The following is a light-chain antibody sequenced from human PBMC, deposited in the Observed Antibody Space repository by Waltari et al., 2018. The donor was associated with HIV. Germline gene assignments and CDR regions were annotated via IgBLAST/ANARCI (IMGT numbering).Light chain of an antibody. Sequence: EVVMTQSSATLSVSPGARATLSCRASQSVRTHLAWYLQKPGQPPRLLIYGASTRATGVPARFSGSGSGTEFTLTISSLQSEDFAVYYCQQYNDWPRTFGQGTKVEIK. J-gene: IGKJ1*01. V-gene: IGKV3-15*01. CDR2: GAS. CDR1: QSVRTH. CDR3: QQYNDWPRT.